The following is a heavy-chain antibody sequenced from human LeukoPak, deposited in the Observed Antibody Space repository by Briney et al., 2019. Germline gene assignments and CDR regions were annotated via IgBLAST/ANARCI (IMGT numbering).Heavy chain of an antibody. J-gene: IGHJ3*02. CDR2: IKSKTDGGTT. V-gene: IGHV3-15*01. D-gene: IGHD1-1*01. CDR3: ARSGVHTDAFDI. CDR1: GFTFSNAW. Sequence: GGSLRLSCAASGFTFSNAWMSWVRQAPGKGLEWVGRIKSKTDGGTTDYAAPVKGRFTISRDDSKNTLYLQMNSLKTEDTAVYYCARSGVHTDAFDIWGQGTMVTVSS.